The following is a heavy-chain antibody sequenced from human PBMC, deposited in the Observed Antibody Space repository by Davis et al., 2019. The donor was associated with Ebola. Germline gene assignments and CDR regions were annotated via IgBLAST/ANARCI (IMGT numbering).Heavy chain of an antibody. D-gene: IGHD3-3*01. J-gene: IGHJ6*02. V-gene: IGHV1-69*13. Sequence: SVKVSCKASGGTFSSYAISWVRQAPGQGLEWMGGIIPIFGTANYAQKFQGRVTITADESTSTAYMELSSLRSEDTAVYYCARDHRIYDFWTVGSPPDYYYGMDVWGQGTTVTVSS. CDR2: IIPIFGTA. CDR1: GGTFSSYA. CDR3: ARDHRIYDFWTVGSPPDYYYGMDV.